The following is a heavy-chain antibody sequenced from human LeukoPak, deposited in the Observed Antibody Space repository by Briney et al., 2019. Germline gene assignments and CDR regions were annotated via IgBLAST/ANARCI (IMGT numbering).Heavy chain of an antibody. CDR2: IWYDGSNK. CDR3: AGGLASARSERAYGTDV. CDR1: RFTFRRYG. J-gene: IGHJ6*02. Sequence: GGSLRLSCAEPRFTFRRYGMHSGRQAPGKGLEWVAVIWYDGSNKYYADSMKGRFTISRDNSKNTLYLQMNSLRAEDTAVYYCAGGLASARSERAYGTDVWGQGTTVTVSS. D-gene: IGHD6-13*01. V-gene: IGHV3-33*01.